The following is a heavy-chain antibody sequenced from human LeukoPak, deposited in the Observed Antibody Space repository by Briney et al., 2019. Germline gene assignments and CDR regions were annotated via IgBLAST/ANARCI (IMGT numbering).Heavy chain of an antibody. Sequence: ASVKVSCKASGYTFSISHIHWVRQAPGQGLEWMGWINPNSGGTNYAQKLQGRVTMTTDTSTSTAYMELRSLRSDDTAVYYCARAIAAAGTIYYYYMDVWGKGTTVTVSS. V-gene: IGHV1-18*04. CDR3: ARAIAAAGTIYYYYMDV. D-gene: IGHD6-13*01. CDR1: GYTFSISH. J-gene: IGHJ6*03. CDR2: INPNSGGT.